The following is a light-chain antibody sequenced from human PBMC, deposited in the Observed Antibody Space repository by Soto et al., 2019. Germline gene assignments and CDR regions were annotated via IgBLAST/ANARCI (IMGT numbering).Light chain of an antibody. CDR3: QSYDSSLSGWV. CDR1: SSNIGAGYD. J-gene: IGLJ3*02. V-gene: IGLV1-40*01. Sequence: QSVLTQPPSVSGAPGQRVTISCTGSSSNIGAGYDVHWYQHLPGTAPELLIYRNTNRPSGVPDRFSGSKSGTSASLAITGLQAEDEADYYCQSYDSSLSGWVFGGGTKLTVL. CDR2: RNT.